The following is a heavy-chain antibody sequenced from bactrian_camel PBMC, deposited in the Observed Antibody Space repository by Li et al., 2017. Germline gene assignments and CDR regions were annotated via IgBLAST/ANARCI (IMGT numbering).Heavy chain of an antibody. CDR1: GYTFGYWW. D-gene: IGHD2*01. V-gene: IGHV3S1*01. J-gene: IGHJ4*01. CDR2: VYTGDGRT. Sequence: HVQLVESGGGLVQPGGSLRLSCVASGYTFGYWWPHWVRQAPGKGLEWVSTVYTGDGRTKSADSVKGRFTMSRDNDKNIVYLQMNSLKSEDTALYYCAKALGAGNYYTGEYGYWGQGTQVTIS. CDR3: AKALGAGNYYTGEYGY.